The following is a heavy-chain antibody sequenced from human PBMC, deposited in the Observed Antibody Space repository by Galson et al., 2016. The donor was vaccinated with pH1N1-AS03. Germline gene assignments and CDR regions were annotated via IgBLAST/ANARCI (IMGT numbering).Heavy chain of an antibody. D-gene: IGHD2-21*01. CDR2: VHHSGAT. CDR1: GYSIRSDYY. V-gene: IGHV4-38-2*01. CDR3: AAPGGGSYSY. Sequence: TLSLTCEVSGYSIRSDYYRGWIRQPPGKGLEWIGSVHHSGATWHNPSLKSRVTISVDTSKNQFSLRVNPVTVADTAVYYCAAPGGGSYSYWGQGKLVTVSS. J-gene: IGHJ4*02.